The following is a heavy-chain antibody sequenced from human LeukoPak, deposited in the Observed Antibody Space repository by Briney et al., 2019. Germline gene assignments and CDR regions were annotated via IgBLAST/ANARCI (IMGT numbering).Heavy chain of an antibody. CDR2: IHYSGGA. CDR3: AKSNGYGLVDI. Sequence: SETLSLTCAVSGGSVTTYHWTWIRQPPGKGLEWIGHIHYSGGADYNPSLKSRVSMSLDTSKNHFSLRLTSVTAADTGVYYCAKSNGYGLVDIWGQGTMVTVSS. D-gene: IGHD3-10*01. J-gene: IGHJ3*02. V-gene: IGHV4-59*02. CDR1: GGSVTTYH.